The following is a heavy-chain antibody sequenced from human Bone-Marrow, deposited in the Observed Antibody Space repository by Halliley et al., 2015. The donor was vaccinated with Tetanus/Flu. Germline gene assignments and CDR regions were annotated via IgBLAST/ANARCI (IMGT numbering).Heavy chain of an antibody. CDR2: VSYEGAIQ. V-gene: IGHV3-30*01. CDR3: AKGLVAVGTYNASFDY. Sequence: VVSYEGAIQHYADSVKGRFTISRDNSKNTMYLQMNSLRVEDTAVYYCAKGLVAVGTYNASFDYWGQGTLVTVSS. J-gene: IGHJ4*02. D-gene: IGHD3-22*01.